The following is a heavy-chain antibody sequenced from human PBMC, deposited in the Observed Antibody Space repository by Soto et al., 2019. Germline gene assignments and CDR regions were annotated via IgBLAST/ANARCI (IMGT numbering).Heavy chain of an antibody. CDR2: ISYDGSNK. Sequence: QVQLVESGGGVVQPGRSLRLSCAASGFTFSNYDMHWVRQAPGKGLEWVAVISYDGSNKYYADSVKGRFTISRDNSKNTLYLHMNSLRAEDTAVYYLHLSDYSKETGYYYYMDVRGKGTTVTVSS. D-gene: IGHD4-4*01. CDR1: GFTFSNYD. V-gene: IGHV3-30*03. CDR3: HLSDYSKETGYYYYMDV. J-gene: IGHJ6*03.